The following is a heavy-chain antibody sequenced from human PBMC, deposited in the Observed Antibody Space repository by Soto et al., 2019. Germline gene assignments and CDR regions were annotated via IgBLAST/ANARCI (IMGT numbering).Heavy chain of an antibody. CDR3: AKGRGGSGSLTPRVDF. CDR2: ISGGGDTT. CDR1: GFTFNNYA. Sequence: EVQLLESGGGLVQPGGSLRLSCAASGFTFNNYAMTWVLQAPGKGLEWVSSISGGGDTTSYADSVKGRFTVSRDGSKNTMYLQMSSLGAEDTALYYCAKGRGGSGSLTPRVDFWGQGTLVTVSS. J-gene: IGHJ4*02. V-gene: IGHV3-23*01. D-gene: IGHD3-10*01.